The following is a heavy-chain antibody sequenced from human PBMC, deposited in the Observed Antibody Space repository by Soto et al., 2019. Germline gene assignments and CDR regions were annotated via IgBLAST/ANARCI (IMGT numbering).Heavy chain of an antibody. CDR1: GGSISSGGYS. V-gene: IGHV4-30-2*01. CDR3: ARAHGVTLDQSRLFDY. CDR2: IYHSGST. Sequence: SETLSLTCAVSGGSISSGGYSWSWIRQPPGKGLEWIGYIYHSGSTYYNPSLKSRVTISVDRSKNQFSLKLSSVTAADTAVYYCARAHGVTLDQSRLFDYWGQGTLVTVSS. J-gene: IGHJ4*02. D-gene: IGHD5-18*01.